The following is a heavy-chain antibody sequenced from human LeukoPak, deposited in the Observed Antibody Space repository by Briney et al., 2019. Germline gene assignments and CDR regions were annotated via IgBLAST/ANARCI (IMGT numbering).Heavy chain of an antibody. CDR3: ARDHRYCSGGSCYRFPIYYYGMDV. D-gene: IGHD2-15*01. CDR1: GGSISSYY. CDR2: IYYSGST. V-gene: IGHV4-59*01. J-gene: IGHJ6*02. Sequence: SSETLSLTCTVSGGSISSYYWSWIRQPPEKGLEWIGYIYYSGSTNYNPPLKSRVTISVDTSKNQFSLKLSSVTAADTAVYCCARDHRYCSGGSCYRFPIYYYGMDVWGQGTTVTVS.